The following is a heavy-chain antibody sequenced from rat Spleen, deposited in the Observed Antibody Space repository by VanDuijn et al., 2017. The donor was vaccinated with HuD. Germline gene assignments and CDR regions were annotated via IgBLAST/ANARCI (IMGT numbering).Heavy chain of an antibody. V-gene: IGHV5-20*01. CDR1: GFTFSDYY. D-gene: IGHD5-1*01. J-gene: IGHJ2*01. Sequence: EVQLVESGGGSVQPGRSLKLSCAASGFTFSDYYMTWVRQTPAKGLEWVASISSDGTTTYYRDSVKGRFTISRDNAKSSLYLQMDSLGSGDTATYYCTTQWELYHWGQGVMVTVSS. CDR2: ISSDGTTT. CDR3: TTQWELYH.